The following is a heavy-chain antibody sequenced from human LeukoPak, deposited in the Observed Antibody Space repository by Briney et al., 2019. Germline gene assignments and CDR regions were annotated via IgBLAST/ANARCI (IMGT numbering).Heavy chain of an antibody. Sequence: SETLSLTYAVYGGSFSGYYWSWIRQPPGKGLEWIGEINHSGSTNYNPSPKSRVTISVDTSKNQFSLKLRSVTAADTAVYYCARHVNSNGSPSDYWGQGTLVTVSS. V-gene: IGHV4-34*01. J-gene: IGHJ4*02. CDR3: ARHVNSNGSPSDY. CDR1: GGSFSGYY. D-gene: IGHD1-26*01. CDR2: INHSGST.